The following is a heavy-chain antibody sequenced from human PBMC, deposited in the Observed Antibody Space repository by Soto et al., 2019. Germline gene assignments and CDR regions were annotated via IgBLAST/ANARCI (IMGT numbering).Heavy chain of an antibody. Sequence: PSETLSLTCTVSGGSISSGGYYWSWIRQHPGKGLEWIGYIYYSGSTYYNPSLKSRVTISVDTSKNQFSLKLSSVTAADTAVYYCARELGYCSSTSCYGGGSSWIDYWGQGTLVTVSS. J-gene: IGHJ4*02. D-gene: IGHD2-2*01. CDR1: GGSISSGGYY. CDR2: IYYSGST. V-gene: IGHV4-31*03. CDR3: ARELGYCSSTSCYGGGSSWIDY.